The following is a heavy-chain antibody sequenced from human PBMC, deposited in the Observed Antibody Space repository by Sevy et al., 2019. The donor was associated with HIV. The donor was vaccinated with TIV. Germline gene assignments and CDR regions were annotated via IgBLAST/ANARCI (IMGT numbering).Heavy chain of an antibody. CDR2: LNTNTGNP. D-gene: IGHD1-26*01. V-gene: IGHV7-4-1*02. J-gene: IGHJ6*02. CDR1: GYTFTSYA. Sequence: ASVKVSCKASGYTFTSYAMNWVRQAPGQGLESMGWLNTNTGNPTYAQGFTGRFVFSLDTSVSTAYLQISSLKAEDTAVYYCARLEWANYYYYGMDVWGQWTTVTVSS. CDR3: ARLEWANYYYYGMDV.